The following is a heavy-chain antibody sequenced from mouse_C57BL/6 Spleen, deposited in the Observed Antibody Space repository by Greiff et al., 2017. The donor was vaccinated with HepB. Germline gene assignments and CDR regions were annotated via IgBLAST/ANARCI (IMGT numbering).Heavy chain of an antibody. D-gene: IGHD2-4*01. CDR2: IYPGDGDT. CDR3: ASQGYYDYDVTWFAY. CDR1: GYAFSSSW. J-gene: IGHJ3*01. Sequence: VQLQQSGPELVKPGASVKISCKASGYAFSSSWMNWVKQRPGKGLEWIGRIYPGDGDTNYNGKFKGKATLTADKSSSTAYMQLSSLTSEDSAVYFCASQGYYDYDVTWFAYWGQGTLVTVSA. V-gene: IGHV1-82*01.